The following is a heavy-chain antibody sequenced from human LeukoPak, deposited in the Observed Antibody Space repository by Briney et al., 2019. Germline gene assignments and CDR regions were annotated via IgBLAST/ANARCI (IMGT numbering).Heavy chain of an antibody. CDR1: GGSISSGGYY. V-gene: IGHV4-31*03. J-gene: IGHJ4*02. CDR3: ARDYGSGSYYDY. D-gene: IGHD3-10*01. CDR2: IYYSGST. Sequence: SQTLSLTCTVSGGSISSGGYYWSWIRQHPGKGLEWIGYIYYSGSTYYNPSLKSRVTISVDTSENQFSLKLSSVTAADTAVYYCARDYGSGSYYDYWGQGTLVTVSS.